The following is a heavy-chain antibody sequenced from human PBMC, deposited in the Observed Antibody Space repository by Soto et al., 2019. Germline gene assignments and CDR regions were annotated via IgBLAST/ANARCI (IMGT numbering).Heavy chain of an antibody. D-gene: IGHD3-9*01. Sequence: SETLSLTXTVSGGSISSYYWSWIRQPAGKGLEWIGRIYTSGSTNYNPSLKSRVTMSVDTSKNQFSLKLSSVTAADAAVYYCARAGYDILTGYGYGYYYYGMDVWGQGTTVTVSS. J-gene: IGHJ6*02. CDR3: ARAGYDILTGYGYGYYYYGMDV. V-gene: IGHV4-4*07. CDR1: GGSISSYY. CDR2: IYTSGST.